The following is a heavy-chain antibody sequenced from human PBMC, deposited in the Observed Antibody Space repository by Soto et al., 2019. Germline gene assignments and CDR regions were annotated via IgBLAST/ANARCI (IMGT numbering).Heavy chain of an antibody. V-gene: IGHV4-31*03. CDR3: ARSVFP. Sequence: QVQMQESGPGLVKPSQTLSLTCTVSGGSISSGGYYWNWIRQHPGKGLEWIGYIYYIGSTYYNPSLKSRVTISLETSKNQFSLKLSSVTAANTAVCHCARSVFPWGQGTLVTVSS. CDR1: GGSISSGGYY. CDR2: IYYIGST. J-gene: IGHJ5*02.